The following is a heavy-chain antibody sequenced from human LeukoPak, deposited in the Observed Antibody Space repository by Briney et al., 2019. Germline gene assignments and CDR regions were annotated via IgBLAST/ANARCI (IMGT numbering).Heavy chain of an antibody. Sequence: SVKVSCKASGGTFSSYGISWVRQAPGQGLEWMGGIIPIFGTAKYAQKFQGRVTITADKSTSTAYMELSSLRSEDTAVYYCARGRPTTSIAAAGVNWFDPWGQGTLVTVSS. D-gene: IGHD6-13*01. J-gene: IGHJ5*02. CDR1: GGTFSSYG. V-gene: IGHV1-69*06. CDR3: ARGRPTTSIAAAGVNWFDP. CDR2: IIPIFGTA.